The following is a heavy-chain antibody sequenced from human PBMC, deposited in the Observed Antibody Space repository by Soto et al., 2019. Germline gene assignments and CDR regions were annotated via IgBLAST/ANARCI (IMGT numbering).Heavy chain of an antibody. V-gene: IGHV1-2*02. CDR2: INPNSGDT. CDR3: ARERNGFDI. Sequence: ASVKVSCKASGYTYTGYYMHWVRQAPGQGLEWMGWINPNSGDTDYAQKFQGRVTMTRNTSISTAYMELSSLRSDDTAVYYCARERNGFDIWGQGTMVTVSS. J-gene: IGHJ3*02. CDR1: GYTYTGYY.